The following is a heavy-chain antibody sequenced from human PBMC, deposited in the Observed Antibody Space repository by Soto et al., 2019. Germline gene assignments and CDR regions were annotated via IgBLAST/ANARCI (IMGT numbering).Heavy chain of an antibody. CDR3: AGHWSSSGNNWFDP. CDR1: GGSIRSSFYY. J-gene: IGHJ5*02. Sequence: SETLSLTCSVSGGSIRSSFYYWAWIRQPPGKGLEWIQSIYYSGTTYYNPSLKSRVTVSVDTSKNQFSLKLSSVTAADTAVYYCAGHWSSSGNNWFDPWGQGILVTVSS. CDR2: IYYSGTT. V-gene: IGHV4-39*01. D-gene: IGHD5-12*01.